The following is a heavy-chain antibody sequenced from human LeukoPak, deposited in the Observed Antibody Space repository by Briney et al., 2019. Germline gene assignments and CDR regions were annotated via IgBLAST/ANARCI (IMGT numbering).Heavy chain of an antibody. D-gene: IGHD3-10*01. J-gene: IGHJ6*02. CDR3: ARDLAGSGSYLSYGMYV. Sequence: ASVKVSCKASGYTFTDYYMHWVRQAPGQGLEWMGIVNPSSGSTTYAQKFQGRVTMTRDTSTSTVYMELSSLRSEDTAVYYCARDLAGSGSYLSYGMYVWGQGTTVTVSS. V-gene: IGHV1-46*01. CDR2: VNPSSGST. CDR1: GYTFTDYY.